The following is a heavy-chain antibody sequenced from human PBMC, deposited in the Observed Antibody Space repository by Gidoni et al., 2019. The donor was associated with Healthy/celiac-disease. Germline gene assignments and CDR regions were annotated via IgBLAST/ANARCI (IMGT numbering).Heavy chain of an antibody. CDR3: ARGGLTVTTSKNWFFDL. Sequence: QVQLVQSGAEVKKPGASVMVSCKASGYTFTDYYIHWGRQAPGQGLEWMGIINPSGGGTIYAQKFQGRVTMTRDTSTSTVYMELSSLRSEDTAVYFCARGGLTVTTSKNWFFDLWGRGTLVTVSS. CDR2: INPSGGGT. V-gene: IGHV1-46*01. J-gene: IGHJ2*01. D-gene: IGHD4-17*01. CDR1: GYTFTDYY.